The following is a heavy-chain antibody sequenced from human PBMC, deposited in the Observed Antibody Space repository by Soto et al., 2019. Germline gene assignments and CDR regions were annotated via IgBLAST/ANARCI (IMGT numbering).Heavy chain of an antibody. D-gene: IGHD5-12*01. Sequence: PSGTPSLTCTVSGGSISSSSYYWGWVRQPPGKGLEWIGSIYYSGSTYYNPSLKSRVTISVDTSKNQFSLKLSSVTAADTAVYYCASDSGYDYYFDYWGQGTLVTVSS. CDR1: GGSISSSSYY. CDR3: ASDSGYDYYFDY. V-gene: IGHV4-39*01. J-gene: IGHJ4*02. CDR2: IYYSGST.